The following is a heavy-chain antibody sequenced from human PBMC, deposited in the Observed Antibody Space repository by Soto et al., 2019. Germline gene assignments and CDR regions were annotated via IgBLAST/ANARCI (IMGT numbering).Heavy chain of an antibody. V-gene: IGHV4-30-4*01. CDR2: IYYSGST. Sequence: SETLSLTCTVSGGSISSGDYYWSWIRQPPGKGLEWIGYIYYSGSTYYNPSLKSRVTISVDTSKNQFSLKLSSVTAADAAVYYCARGVIGTMIVVVIPHWFDPWGQGTLVTVSS. D-gene: IGHD3-22*01. CDR1: GGSISSGDYY. CDR3: ARGVIGTMIVVVIPHWFDP. J-gene: IGHJ5*02.